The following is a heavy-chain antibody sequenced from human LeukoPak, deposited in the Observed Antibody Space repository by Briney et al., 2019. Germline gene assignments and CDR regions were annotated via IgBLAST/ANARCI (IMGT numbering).Heavy chain of an antibody. V-gene: IGHV1-3*01. D-gene: IGHD5-24*01. J-gene: IGHJ4*02. CDR2: VSAANNP. Sequence: GASVKVSCKPSGYIFTPHHIHWRRQAPGRWLELLGWVSAANNPEYSQKFQGRVVITRDASATTSYLELNSLRSEDTAVYYCAMSVEMPPIPSFDYWGQGTLVTVSS. CDR3: AMSVEMPPIPSFDY. CDR1: GYIFTPHH.